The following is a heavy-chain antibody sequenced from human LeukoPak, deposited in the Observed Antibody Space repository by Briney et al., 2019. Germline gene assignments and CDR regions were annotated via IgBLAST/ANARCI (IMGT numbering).Heavy chain of an antibody. J-gene: IGHJ6*04. D-gene: IGHD6-25*01. CDR1: GGTFSSYA. CDR3: ASQPQRRWYYYGMDV. Sequence: SVKVSCKASGGTFSSYAISWVRQAPGQGLEWMGGIIPIFGTASYAQKFQGRVTITADESTSTAYMELSSLRSEDTAVYYCASQPQRRWYYYGMDVWGKGTTVTVSS. V-gene: IGHV1-69*13. CDR2: IIPIFGTA.